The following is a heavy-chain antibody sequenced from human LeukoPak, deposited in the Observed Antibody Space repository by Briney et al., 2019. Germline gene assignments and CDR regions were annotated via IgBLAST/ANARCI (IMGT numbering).Heavy chain of an antibody. CDR1: GFTFSSYN. D-gene: IGHD6-13*01. Sequence: GGSLRLSCAASGFTFSSYNMNWVRQAPGEGLEWVSSISSSSSYIYYADSVKGRFTISRDNAKNSLYLQMNSLRVEDTAVYYCASAGYSSSWYHYWGQGTLVTVSS. CDR3: ASAGYSSSWYHY. J-gene: IGHJ4*02. CDR2: ISSSSSYI. V-gene: IGHV3-21*01.